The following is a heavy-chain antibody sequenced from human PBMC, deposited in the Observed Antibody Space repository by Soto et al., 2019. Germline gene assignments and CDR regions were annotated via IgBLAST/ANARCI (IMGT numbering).Heavy chain of an antibody. CDR3: ANSFAEPAAIGY. Sequence: QVQLVQSGAEVKKPGASVKVSCKASGYTFTSYAMHWVRQAPGQRLEWMGWINAGNGNTKYSQKFQGRVTITSDTSGSTAYMELSSLRYEDTAVNYCANSFAEPAAIGYWGQVTLVSVSS. CDR2: INAGNGNT. V-gene: IGHV1-3*01. J-gene: IGHJ4*02. D-gene: IGHD2-2*02. CDR1: GYTFTSYA.